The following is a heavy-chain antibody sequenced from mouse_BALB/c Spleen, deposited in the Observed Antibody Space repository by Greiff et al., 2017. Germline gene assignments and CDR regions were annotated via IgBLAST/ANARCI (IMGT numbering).Heavy chain of an antibody. CDR2: INPYNGDT. Sequence: VQLQQSGPELVKPGASVKISCKASGYSFTGYFMNWVMQSHGKSLEWIGRINPYNGDTFYNQKFKGKATLTVDKSSSTAHMELRSLASEDSAVYYCARLYDYDAWFAYWGQGTLVTVSA. V-gene: IGHV1-20*02. J-gene: IGHJ3*01. D-gene: IGHD2-4*01. CDR3: ARLYDYDAWFAY. CDR1: GYSFTGYF.